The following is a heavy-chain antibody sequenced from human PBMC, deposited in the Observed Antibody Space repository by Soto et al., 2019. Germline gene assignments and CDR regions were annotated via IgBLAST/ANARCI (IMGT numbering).Heavy chain of an antibody. D-gene: IGHD6-13*01. CDR2: IGTAGDT. CDR3: ARVEAAWYNYGMDV. CDR1: GFTFSSYD. J-gene: IGHJ6*02. Sequence: GGSLRLSCAASGFTFSSYDMHWVRQATGKGLEWVSAIGTAGDTYYPGSVKGRFTISRENAKNSLYLQMNSLRAGDTAVYYCARVEAAWYNYGMDVWGQGTTVTVSS. V-gene: IGHV3-13*04.